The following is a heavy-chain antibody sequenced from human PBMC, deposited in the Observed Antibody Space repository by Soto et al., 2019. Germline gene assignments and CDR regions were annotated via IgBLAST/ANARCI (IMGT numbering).Heavy chain of an antibody. CDR1: GFTFSDHY. V-gene: IGHV3-72*01. J-gene: IGHJ4*01. CDR2: IRNKANSYTA. CDR3: SRAGILTTPYYFDY. Sequence: GGSLRLSCAASGFTFSDHYMDWVRQAPGKGLEWVGRIRNKANSYTAEYAASVKGRFTISRDDSKNSLFLQMNSLKTEDTAVYYCSRAGILTTPYYFDYWGQGTLVTVSS. D-gene: IGHD4-4*01.